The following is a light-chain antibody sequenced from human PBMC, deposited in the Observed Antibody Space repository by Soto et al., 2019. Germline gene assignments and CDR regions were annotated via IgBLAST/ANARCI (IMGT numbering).Light chain of an antibody. CDR1: MRDVGAYNL. CDR2: EVR. Sequence: QSALTQPASVSASPGQSITISCAGTMRDVGAYNLVSWYQQHPGRAPQLIFYEVRNRPAGISFRSAGSKSGKTASLTISGLQAEDEADYYCSCYTSKSSLIFGGGTKVTVL. J-gene: IGLJ2*01. CDR3: SCYTSKSSLI. V-gene: IGLV2-14*01.